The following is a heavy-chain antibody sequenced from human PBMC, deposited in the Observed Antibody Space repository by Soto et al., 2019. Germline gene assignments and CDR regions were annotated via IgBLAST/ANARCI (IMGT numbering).Heavy chain of an antibody. V-gene: IGHV3-23*01. D-gene: IGHD2-2*01. J-gene: IGHJ5*02. Sequence: GGSLRLSCAASGFTFSRYAMSWVRQAPGKGLEWVSAISGSGGSTYYADSVKGRFTISGDNSKNTLYLQMNSLRAEDTAVYYCAKAKGFVVVPAANNWFDPWGQGTLVTVSS. CDR2: ISGSGGST. CDR3: AKAKGFVVVPAANNWFDP. CDR1: GFTFSRYA.